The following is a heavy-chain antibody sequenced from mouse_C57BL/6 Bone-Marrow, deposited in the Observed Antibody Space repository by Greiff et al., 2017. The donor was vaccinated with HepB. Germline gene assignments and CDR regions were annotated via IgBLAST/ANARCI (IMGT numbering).Heavy chain of an antibody. Sequence: EVQGVESGGGLVQSGRSLRLSCATSGFTFSDFYMEWVRQAPGKGLEWIAASRNKANDYTTEYSASVKGRFIVSRDTSHSILYLQMNALRAEDTAIYYCARDSYYYGSSPYAMDYWGQGTSVTVSS. J-gene: IGHJ4*01. CDR2: SRNKANDYTT. D-gene: IGHD1-1*01. CDR3: ARDSYYYGSSPYAMDY. CDR1: GFTFSDFY. V-gene: IGHV7-1*01.